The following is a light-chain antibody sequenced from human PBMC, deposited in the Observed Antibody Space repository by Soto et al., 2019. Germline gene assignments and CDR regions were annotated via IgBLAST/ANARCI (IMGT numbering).Light chain of an antibody. CDR1: SSDVGGYNY. J-gene: IGLJ1*01. Sequence: QSALTQPASVSGSPGQSITISCTGTSSDVGGYNYVSWYQQHPGKAPKLMIYDVSNRPSGVSNHFSGSKSGNTASLTISGLQAEDEADYYCSSYTSSSTLNYVFGTGTKLTVL. CDR2: DVS. CDR3: SSYTSSSTLNYV. V-gene: IGLV2-14*01.